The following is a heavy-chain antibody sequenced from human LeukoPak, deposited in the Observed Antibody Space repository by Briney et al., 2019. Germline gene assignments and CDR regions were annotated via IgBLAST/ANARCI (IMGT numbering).Heavy chain of an antibody. D-gene: IGHD1/OR15-1a*01. CDR2: IKEDGTEE. CDR1: GFSFSSSW. Sequence: GGSLSLSCAASGFSFSSSWMNWVRQASGKGLEWVAHIKEDGTEEYYVDSVKGRVTISRDNAKNSLYLQMNSLRAEDTAVYYCARWNNDWEFDYWGQGALVSVSS. CDR3: ARWNNDWEFDY. V-gene: IGHV3-7*05. J-gene: IGHJ4*02.